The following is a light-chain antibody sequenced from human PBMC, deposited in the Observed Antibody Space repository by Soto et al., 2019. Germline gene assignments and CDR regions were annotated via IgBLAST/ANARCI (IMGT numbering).Light chain of an antibody. Sequence: QSALTQPPSASGSPGQSVTISCTGTSSDVGGYNYVSWYQQHPRKAPKLMIYEVSKRPSGVPDRFSGSKSGNTASLTVSGLQAEDEADYYCSSYAGSNNLVFGGGTKRTVL. J-gene: IGLJ3*02. V-gene: IGLV2-8*01. CDR1: SSDVGGYNY. CDR2: EVS. CDR3: SSYAGSNNLV.